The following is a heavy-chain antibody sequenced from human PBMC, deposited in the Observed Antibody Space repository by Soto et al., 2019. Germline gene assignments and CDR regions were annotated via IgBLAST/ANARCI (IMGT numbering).Heavy chain of an antibody. CDR2: ISGSGGST. V-gene: IGHV3-23*01. CDR3: AKDKYSSSSWPYYYGMDV. Sequence: HPGGSLRLSCAASGFTFSSYAMSWVRQATGKGLEWVSAISGSGGSTYYADSVKGRFTISRDNSKNTQYLQMNSLRAEDTAVYYSAKDKYSSSSWPYYYGMDVWGQGTTVTVS. CDR1: GFTFSSYA. D-gene: IGHD6-6*01. J-gene: IGHJ6*02.